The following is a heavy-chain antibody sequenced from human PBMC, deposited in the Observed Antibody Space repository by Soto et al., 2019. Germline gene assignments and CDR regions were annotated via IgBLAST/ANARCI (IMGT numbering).Heavy chain of an antibody. CDR1: GGTFSSYA. Sequence: QVQLVQSGAEVKKPGSSVKVSCKASGGTFSSYAISWVRQAPGQGLEWMGGIIPISGTANYAQKFQGRVTITADESTRTDYMELSSLRSEDTAVYYCARSQGSSTSLEIYYYYYYGMDVWGQGTTVTVSS. CDR3: ARSQGSSTSLEIYYYYYYGMDV. V-gene: IGHV1-69*01. J-gene: IGHJ6*02. D-gene: IGHD2-2*01. CDR2: IIPISGTA.